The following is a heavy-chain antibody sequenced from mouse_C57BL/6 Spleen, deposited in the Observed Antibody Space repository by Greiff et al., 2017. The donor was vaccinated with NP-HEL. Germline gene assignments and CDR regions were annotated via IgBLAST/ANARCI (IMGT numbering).Heavy chain of an antibody. CDR3: ARFGTRVDY. CDR1: GYTFTSYW. V-gene: IGHV1-69*01. D-gene: IGHD4-1*01. Sequence: QVQLQQPGAELVMPGASVKLSCKASGYTFTSYWMHWVKQRPGQGLEWIGEIDPSDSYTNYNPQFTGKSTLTLAQSSSTAYMQLSSLTSEDSAVYYCARFGTRVDYWGQGTTLTVSS. CDR2: IDPSDSYT. J-gene: IGHJ2*01.